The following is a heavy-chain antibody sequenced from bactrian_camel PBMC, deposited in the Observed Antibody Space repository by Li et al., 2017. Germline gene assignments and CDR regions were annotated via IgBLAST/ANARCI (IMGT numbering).Heavy chain of an antibody. V-gene: IGHV3S55*01. CDR3: AARSTGFCAEWYR. CDR1: GFSSRAAC. D-gene: IGHD5*01. CDR2: LDSYGNT. Sequence: HVQLVESGGGSVQTGGSLRLSCAAPGFSSRAACMGWFRQAPGKEREGVAVLDSYGNTVSADSVKGRFTISRDNAKNSLVQQMTSLKPEDTAMYYCAARSTGFCAEWYRPGPGDPGHRL. J-gene: IGHJ4*01.